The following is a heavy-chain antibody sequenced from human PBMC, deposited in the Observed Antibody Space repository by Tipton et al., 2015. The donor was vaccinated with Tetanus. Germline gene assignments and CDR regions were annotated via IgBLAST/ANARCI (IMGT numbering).Heavy chain of an antibody. V-gene: IGHV4-61*08. J-gene: IGHJ4*02. Sequence: TLSLTCSVSGGSLRGGDHNWSWIRQPPGKGLEWIGYVYYTGSTNHNPSLKSRVTISMDRSKNQISLQLTSVTAADTAVYFCAGVTAQRTELYFDHWGQGTLVTVSS. CDR3: AGVTAQRTELYFDH. D-gene: IGHD6-13*01. CDR2: VYYTGST. CDR1: GGSLRGGDHN.